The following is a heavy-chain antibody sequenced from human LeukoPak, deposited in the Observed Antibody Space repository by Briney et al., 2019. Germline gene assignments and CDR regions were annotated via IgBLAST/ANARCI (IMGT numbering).Heavy chain of an antibody. CDR1: GYTFISDG. CDR3: ARRVAGTRAGLYYFDY. CDR2: ISGNNGNT. Sequence: APVKVSCKASGYTFISDGIDWVRQAPGQGLEWMGWISGNNGNTKYAQKLQGRVTTTTDTSTSTVHMELRSLTSDDTAVYYCARRVAGTRAGLYYFDYWGQGTLVTVSS. J-gene: IGHJ4*02. D-gene: IGHD6-19*01. V-gene: IGHV1-18*01.